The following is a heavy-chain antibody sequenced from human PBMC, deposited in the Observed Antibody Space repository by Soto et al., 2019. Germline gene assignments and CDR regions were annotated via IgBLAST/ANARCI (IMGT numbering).Heavy chain of an antibody. CDR2: IAYDGSNK. V-gene: IGHV3-30*18. CDR3: AKDNCASPSCYRLYNWFDP. Sequence: QVQLVESGGGVVQPGRSLRLSCVASGFTFSSYGMHWVRQAPGKGLEWVAVIAYDGSNKYYADSVKGRFTISRDNSKNTLFLQMNSLRAEDTAVYYCAKDNCASPSCYRLYNWFDPWGQGTLVTVSS. CDR1: GFTFSSYG. D-gene: IGHD2-2*01. J-gene: IGHJ5*02.